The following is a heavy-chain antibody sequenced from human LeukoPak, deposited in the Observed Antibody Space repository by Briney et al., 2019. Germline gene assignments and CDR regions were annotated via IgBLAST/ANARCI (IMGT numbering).Heavy chain of an antibody. CDR3: ARRDDGYNIHSL. D-gene: IGHD5-24*01. CDR2: IYPGDSES. CDR1: GYSFTSYW. Sequence: GESLKISCKASGYSFTSYWIAWVRQMPGKGLEWMGIIYPGDSESRYSPSFQGQVTISADRSISTAYLQWSSLKASDTAMYYCARRDDGYNIHSLWGQGTLVTVSS. V-gene: IGHV5-51*01. J-gene: IGHJ4*02.